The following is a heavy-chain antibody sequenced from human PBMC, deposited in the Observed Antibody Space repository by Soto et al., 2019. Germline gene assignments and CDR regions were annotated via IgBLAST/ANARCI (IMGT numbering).Heavy chain of an antibody. J-gene: IGHJ6*02. Sequence: PGGSLRLSCAASGFIFSNYGMHWVRQAPGKGLEWVAGTSYDGTKKYYGDSVKGRFTISRDNSKNILYLQMTSLRVEDTAVYYCRSPFSLEGMDVWGQGTTVTVSS. CDR1: GFIFSNYG. CDR3: RSPFSLEGMDV. CDR2: TSYDGTKK. V-gene: IGHV3-30*03.